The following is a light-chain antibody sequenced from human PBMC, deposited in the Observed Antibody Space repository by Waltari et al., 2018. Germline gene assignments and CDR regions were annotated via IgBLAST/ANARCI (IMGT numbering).Light chain of an antibody. V-gene: IGLV2-11*01. CDR2: DVS. J-gene: IGLJ2*01. Sequence: QSALTQPRSVSGSPGQSVTISCTGTSSDVGGYNYVSWYQQHPVKAPKVLIYDVSKRPSGVPDRFSGSKSGNTASLTISGLQAEDEADYYCCSYAGSYTFVIFGGGTKLTVL. CDR1: SSDVGGYNY. CDR3: CSYAGSYTFVI.